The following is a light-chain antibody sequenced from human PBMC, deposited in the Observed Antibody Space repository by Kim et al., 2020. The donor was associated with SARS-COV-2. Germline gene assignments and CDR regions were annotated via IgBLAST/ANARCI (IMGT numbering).Light chain of an antibody. V-gene: IGLV3-19*01. Sequence: SSELTQDPAVSVALGQTVRITCQGDSLRSYYASWYQQKPGQAPVLVIYGKNNRPSGIPDRFSGSSSGNTASLTITGAQAEDEADYYCNSRDSSGNHLVFGGGTKVTVL. J-gene: IGLJ2*01. CDR2: GKN. CDR1: SLRSYY. CDR3: NSRDSSGNHLV.